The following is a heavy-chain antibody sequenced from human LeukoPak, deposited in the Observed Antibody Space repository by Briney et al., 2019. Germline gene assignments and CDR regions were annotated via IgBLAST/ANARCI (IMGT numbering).Heavy chain of an antibody. D-gene: IGHD1-14*01. V-gene: IGHV4-4*02. CDR1: GGSISSSNW. J-gene: IGHJ4*02. CDR2: IYHSGST. CDR3: ASTTVGNLFWPY. Sequence: SETLSLTCTVSGGSISSSNWWSWIRQPPGKGLEWIGEIYHSGSTNYNPSLKSRFTISVDKSKTQFSLKLSSVTAAETAVYYCASTTVGNLFWPYWGQGNLLTVSS.